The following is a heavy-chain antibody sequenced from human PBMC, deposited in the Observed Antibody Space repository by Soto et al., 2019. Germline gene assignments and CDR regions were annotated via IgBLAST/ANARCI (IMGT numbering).Heavy chain of an antibody. D-gene: IGHD6-25*01. V-gene: IGHV4-39*01. CDR1: GGSISGNSYY. J-gene: IGHJ4*02. Sequence: QVQLQESGPGLVKPSETLSLTCTVSGGSISGNSYYWAWIRQPPGKGLEWIGSLYYDGNTHYNPSLDSRVTISVDTSKNQLSLRLSSVTAADTAVYYCASDKAHPEDGYKFGYWCQGSLDTVTS. CDR2: LYYDGNT. CDR3: ASDKAHPEDGYKFGY.